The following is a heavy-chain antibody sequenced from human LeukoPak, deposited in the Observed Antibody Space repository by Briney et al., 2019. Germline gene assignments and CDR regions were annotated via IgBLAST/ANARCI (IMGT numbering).Heavy chain of an antibody. CDR3: ARGGGGCTNGLCYLDY. CDR2: ISYDGRYK. Sequence: PGRSLRLSCAASGFTFSNYAMHWVRQAPGKGLEWVAVISYDGRYKYYADSVKGRFTISRNNSKNTLYLQMNSLRVEDTAVYYCARGGGGCTNGLCYLDYWGQGTLVTVSS. J-gene: IGHJ4*02. D-gene: IGHD2-8*01. CDR1: GFTFSNYA. V-gene: IGHV3-30*04.